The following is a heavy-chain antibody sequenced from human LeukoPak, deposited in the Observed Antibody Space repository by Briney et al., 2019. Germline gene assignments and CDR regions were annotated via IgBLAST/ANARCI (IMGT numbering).Heavy chain of an antibody. Sequence: GASVKVSCKASGYTFTGYYMHWVRQAPGQGLEWMGWINPDSGGTNYAQKFQGRVTMTRDTSISTAYMELSRLRSDDTAVYYCARDTHYYDVNQQFDYWGQGTLVTVSS. D-gene: IGHD3-22*01. CDR3: ARDTHYYDVNQQFDY. V-gene: IGHV1-2*02. CDR2: INPDSGGT. J-gene: IGHJ4*02. CDR1: GYTFTGYY.